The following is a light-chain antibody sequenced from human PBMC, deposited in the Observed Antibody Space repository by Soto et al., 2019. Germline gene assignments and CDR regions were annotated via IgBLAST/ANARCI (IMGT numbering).Light chain of an antibody. CDR1: SSDVGGYNY. J-gene: IGLJ1*01. CDR3: CSYAGSSFYV. Sequence: QSVLTQPRSVSGSPGQSVTISCTGTSSDVGGYNYVSWYQQHPGKAPKLMIYDVSKRPSGVPDRFSGSKSGNTASLIISGLQAEDEADYYCCSYAGSSFYVFGTGTKVTVL. CDR2: DVS. V-gene: IGLV2-11*01.